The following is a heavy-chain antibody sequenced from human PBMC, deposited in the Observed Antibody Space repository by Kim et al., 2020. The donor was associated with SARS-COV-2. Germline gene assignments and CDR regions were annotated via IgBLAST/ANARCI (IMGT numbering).Heavy chain of an antibody. CDR3: ARLSSSSWSGADY. CDR2: IYYSGST. V-gene: IGHV4-59*01. J-gene: IGHJ4*02. CDR1: GGSISSYY. Sequence: SETLSLTCTVSGGSISSYYWSWIRQPPGKGLEWIGYIYYSGSTNYNPSLKSRVTISVDTSKNQFSLKLSSVTAADTAVYYCARLSSSSWSGADYWGQGTLVTVSS. D-gene: IGHD6-6*01.